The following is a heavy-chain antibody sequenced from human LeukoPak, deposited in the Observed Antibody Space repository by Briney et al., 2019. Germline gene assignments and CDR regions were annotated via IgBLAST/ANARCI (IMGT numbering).Heavy chain of an antibody. J-gene: IGHJ4*02. Sequence: ASVKVSCKASGYTFTGYYMHWVRQAPGQGLEWMGRINPNSGGTNYAQKFQGRVTMTRDTSISTAYMELSSLRSEDTAVYYCATCSGGSCYPLDYWGQGTLVTVSS. CDR1: GYTFTGYY. CDR2: INPNSGGT. V-gene: IGHV1-2*06. CDR3: ATCSGGSCYPLDY. D-gene: IGHD2-15*01.